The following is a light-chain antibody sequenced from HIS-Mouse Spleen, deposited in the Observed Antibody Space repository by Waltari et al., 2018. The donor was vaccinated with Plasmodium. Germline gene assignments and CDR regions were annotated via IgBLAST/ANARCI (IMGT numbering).Light chain of an antibody. CDR3: QQYYSTPYT. Sequence: DIVMTQYPDSLAVSLGERANINGMYSKSVLYSPNNKNYLAWYQQKPGQPPKLLIYWASTRGSWVPDRFSGSGSGTDFTLTISSLQAEDVAVYYCQQYYSTPYTFGQGTKLEIK. CDR2: WAS. J-gene: IGKJ2*01. CDR1: KSVLYSPNNKNY. V-gene: IGKV4-1*01.